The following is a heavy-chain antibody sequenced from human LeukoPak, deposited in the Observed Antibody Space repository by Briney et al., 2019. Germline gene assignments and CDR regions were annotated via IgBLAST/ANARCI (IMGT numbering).Heavy chain of an antibody. Sequence: GGSLRLSCAASGFTFDDYGMSWVRQAPGKGLEWVSGINWNGGSTGYADSVKGRFTISRDNAKNSLYLQMNTLRAEDTALYYCARGRTSRYYYYGMDVWGQGTTVTVSS. CDR1: GFTFDDYG. V-gene: IGHV3-20*04. CDR3: ARGRTSRYYYYGMDV. CDR2: INWNGGST. J-gene: IGHJ6*02.